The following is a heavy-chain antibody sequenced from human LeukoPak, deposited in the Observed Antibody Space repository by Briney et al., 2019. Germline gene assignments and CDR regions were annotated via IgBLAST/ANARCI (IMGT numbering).Heavy chain of an antibody. J-gene: IGHJ4*02. CDR3: AREEDNADEYLREDY. Sequence: GGSLRLSCAASGLPFSSYWMSWVRQAPGKGLEWVANIKQDGSEQNYVDSVKGRFTISRDNARNSLYLQMDSLRAEDTAVYYCAREEDNADEYLREDYWGQGTIVTVSS. D-gene: IGHD2-15*01. CDR1: GLPFSSYW. V-gene: IGHV3-7*01. CDR2: IKQDGSEQ.